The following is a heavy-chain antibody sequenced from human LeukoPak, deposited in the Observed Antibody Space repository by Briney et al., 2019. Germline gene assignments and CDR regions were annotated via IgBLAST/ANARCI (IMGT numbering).Heavy chain of an antibody. Sequence: TGGSLRLSCAASGFTFSNAWMSWVRQAPGKGLEWVGRIKSKTDGGTTDYAAPVKGRFTISRDDSKNTLYLQMNSLKTEDTAVYYCTTGRRPGYSPPYRGQGTLVNVSS. J-gene: IGHJ4*02. CDR1: GFTFSNAW. D-gene: IGHD3-9*01. CDR3: TTGRRPGYSPPY. V-gene: IGHV3-15*01. CDR2: IKSKTDGGTT.